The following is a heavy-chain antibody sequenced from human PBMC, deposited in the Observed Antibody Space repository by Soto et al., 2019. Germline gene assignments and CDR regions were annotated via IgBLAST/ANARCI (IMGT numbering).Heavy chain of an antibody. J-gene: IGHJ4*02. D-gene: IGHD3-22*01. Sequence: PGGSLRLSCEASGFALSSCGMHWVRQAPGKGLVWVSRINFDGSITNYADSVKGRFTISRDNAKNTLSLQMNSLRAEDTAVYYCVRDRVGSNYDFDHWGQGALVTVSS. CDR3: VRDRVGSNYDFDH. V-gene: IGHV3-74*01. CDR1: GFALSSCG. CDR2: INFDGSIT.